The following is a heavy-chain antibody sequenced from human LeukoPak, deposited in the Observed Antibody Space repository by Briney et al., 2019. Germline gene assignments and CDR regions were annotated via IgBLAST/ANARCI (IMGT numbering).Heavy chain of an antibody. V-gene: IGHV4-59*04. D-gene: IGHD3-3*01. CDR1: GGSLRSYY. J-gene: IGHJ4*02. CDR3: ARHHDFWSGYSVYYFDY. Sequence: SETLSLTCTVSGGSLRSYYWSWIRQPPGKGLEWIGFIYYSGSTYYNPSLKSRVTISVDTSKNQFSLKLSSVTAADTAVYYCARHHDFWSGYSVYYFDYWGQGTLVTVSS. CDR2: IYYSGST.